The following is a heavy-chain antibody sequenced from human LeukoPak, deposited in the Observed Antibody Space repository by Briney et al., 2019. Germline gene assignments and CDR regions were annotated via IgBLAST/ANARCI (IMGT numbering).Heavy chain of an antibody. CDR1: GFTFSTYW. CDR3: ARAVAATWDAFDI. CDR2: IKQDGSEK. Sequence: GGSLRLSCEASGFTFSTYWMSWVRQAPGKGLEWVANIKQDGSEKYYVDSVKGRFTISRDNAKNSLYLQMNSLRAEDTAVYYCARAVAATWDAFDIWGQGTMVTVSS. J-gene: IGHJ3*02. D-gene: IGHD6-19*01. V-gene: IGHV3-7*04.